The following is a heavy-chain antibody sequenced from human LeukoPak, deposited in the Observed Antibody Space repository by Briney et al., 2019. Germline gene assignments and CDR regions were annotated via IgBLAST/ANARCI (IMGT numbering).Heavy chain of an antibody. D-gene: IGHD6-19*01. CDR3: ARAGSSGWLKWFDP. V-gene: IGHV3-11*01. Sequence: GGSLSLSCAASGFTFSDYYMSWIRQAPGKGLEWVSYTSSSGSTRYYADSVKGRFTITRDNAKNSLYLQMNSLRAEDTAVYYCARAGSSGWLKWFDPWGQGTLVTVSS. J-gene: IGHJ5*02. CDR2: TSSSGSTR. CDR1: GFTFSDYY.